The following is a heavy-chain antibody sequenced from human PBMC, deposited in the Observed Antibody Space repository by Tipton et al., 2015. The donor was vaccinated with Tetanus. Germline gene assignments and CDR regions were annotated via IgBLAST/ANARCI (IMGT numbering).Heavy chain of an antibody. J-gene: IGHJ6*02. CDR3: ARGDYYGSGTYDV. Sequence: GLVKPSETLSLNCGVYGGSFSDYYWTWIRQPPGKGLEWIGDVDHSGDTTYNPSLANRVTISLDTTKKQVSLKLSSVTAADTAVYYCARGDYYGSGTYDVWGQGTTVTVPS. CDR2: VDHSGDT. D-gene: IGHD3-10*01. CDR1: GGSFSDYY. V-gene: IGHV4-34*01.